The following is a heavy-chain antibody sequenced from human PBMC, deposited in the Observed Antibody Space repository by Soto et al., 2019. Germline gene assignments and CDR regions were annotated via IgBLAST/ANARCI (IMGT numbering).Heavy chain of an antibody. V-gene: IGHV3-33*01. D-gene: IGHD4-17*01. J-gene: IGHJ4*02. CDR1: GFTFSNYG. Sequence: VGSLRLSCAASGFTFSNYGMHWVRQAPGKGLEWVAVIWYDGSNKYYGDSVKGRFTISRDNSKNTLYLQMNSLRGEDMAVYYCARDRDPMTTVTEIGCWGQGTLVTVSS. CDR3: ARDRDPMTTVTEIGC. CDR2: IWYDGSNK.